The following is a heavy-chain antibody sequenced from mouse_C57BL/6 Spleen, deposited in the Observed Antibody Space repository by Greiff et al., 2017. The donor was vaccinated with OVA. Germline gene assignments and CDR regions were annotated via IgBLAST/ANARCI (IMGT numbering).Heavy chain of an antibody. V-gene: IGHV7-3*01. CDR3: ARCGSSFYWYFDV. Sequence: EVHLVESGGGLVQPGGSLSLSCAASGFTFTDYYMSWVRQPPGKALEWLGFIRNKANGYTTEYSASVKGRFTISRDNSQSILYLQMNALRAEDSATYYCARCGSSFYWYFDVWGTGTTVTVSS. D-gene: IGHD1-1*01. J-gene: IGHJ1*03. CDR2: IRNKANGYTT. CDR1: GFTFTDYY.